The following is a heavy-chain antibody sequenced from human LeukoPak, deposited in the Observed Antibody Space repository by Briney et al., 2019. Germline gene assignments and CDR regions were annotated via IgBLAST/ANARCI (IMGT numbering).Heavy chain of an antibody. CDR1: GDSISTYY. CDR3: ANSGRPNNSGWYRWFDP. CDR2: ICNSGGT. V-gene: IGHV4-4*09. D-gene: IGHD6-19*01. Sequence: TSDTLSLTCPVSGDSISTYYWSWVRQPPGKGLEWIGCICNSGGTNYNPSLKSRVTISVDTSKNQFSLNLSSVTAADTAVYYCANSGRPNNSGWYRWFDPWGQGTLVTVSS. J-gene: IGHJ5*02.